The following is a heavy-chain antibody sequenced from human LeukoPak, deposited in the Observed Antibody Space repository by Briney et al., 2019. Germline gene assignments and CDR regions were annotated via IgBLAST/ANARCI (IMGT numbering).Heavy chain of an antibody. V-gene: IGHV4-59*12. CDR3: ARAPKTIMVRGVIIDYYYYMDV. D-gene: IGHD3-10*01. Sequence: SETLSLTCTVSGGSISDFSWSWIRQPPGKGLEWIGYFYNSGSTNSNSSLKSRVTISVDTSKNQFSLRLSSVTAADTAVYYCARAPKTIMVRGVIIDYYYYMDVWGKGTTVTVSS. J-gene: IGHJ6*03. CDR1: GGSISDFS. CDR2: FYNSGST.